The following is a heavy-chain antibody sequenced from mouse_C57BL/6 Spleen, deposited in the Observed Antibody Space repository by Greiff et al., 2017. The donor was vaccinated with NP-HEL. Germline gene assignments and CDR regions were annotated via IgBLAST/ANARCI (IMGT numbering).Heavy chain of an antibody. J-gene: IGHJ3*01. V-gene: IGHV5-4*03. Sequence: EVRLVESGGGLVKPGGSLKLSCAASGFTFSSYAMSWVRQTPEKRLEWVATISDGGSYTYYPDNVKGRFTISRDNAKNNLYLQMSHLKSEDTAMYYCARVGVYYDYDGGRFAYWGQGTLVTVSA. CDR3: ARVGVYYDYDGGRFAY. CDR2: ISDGGSYT. CDR1: GFTFSSYA. D-gene: IGHD2-4*01.